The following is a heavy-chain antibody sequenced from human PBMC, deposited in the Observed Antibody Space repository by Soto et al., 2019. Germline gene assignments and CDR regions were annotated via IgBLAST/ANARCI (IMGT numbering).Heavy chain of an antibody. V-gene: IGHV4-4*02. D-gene: IGHD4-4*01. CDR1: SGSISSSNW. CDR3: ARADETTVTTVVTY. CDR2: IYHSGST. Sequence: SETLSLTCAVSSGSISSSNWWSWVRQPPGKGLEWIGEIYHSGSTNYNPSLKSRVTISVDKSKNQFSLKLSSVTAADTAVYYCARADETTVTTVVTYWGQGTLVTVSS. J-gene: IGHJ4*02.